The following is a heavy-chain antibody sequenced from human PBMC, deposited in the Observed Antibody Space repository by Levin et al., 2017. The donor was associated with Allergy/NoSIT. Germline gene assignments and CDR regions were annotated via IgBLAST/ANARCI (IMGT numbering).Heavy chain of an antibody. CDR2: ISSDGRKK. J-gene: IGHJ3*02. CDR3: AKDVYGSGWYPLGNDAFEM. CDR1: FFPFLLSF. V-gene: IGHV3-30*18. D-gene: IGHD6-19*01. Sequence: GESLPLSFSSSFFPFLLSFLPFFLPSPFPFLSFLAVISSDGRKKFYADSVKGRFTISRDNSKNTLDLQMNSLRAEDTAVYYCAKDVYGSGWYPLGNDAFEMWGQGTKVSVSS.